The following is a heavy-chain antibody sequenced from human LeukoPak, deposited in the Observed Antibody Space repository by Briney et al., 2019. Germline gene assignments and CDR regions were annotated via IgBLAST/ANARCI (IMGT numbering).Heavy chain of an antibody. CDR1: GFTFSSYA. Sequence: PGGSLRLSCAASGFTFSSYAMSWVRQAPGKGLEWVSAISGSGGSTYYADSVKGRFTISRDNSKNTLYLQMNSLRAEDTAVYYCARGSSGWYGIDYWGQGALVNVSS. J-gene: IGHJ4*02. D-gene: IGHD6-19*01. V-gene: IGHV3-23*01. CDR2: ISGSGGST. CDR3: ARGSSGWYGIDY.